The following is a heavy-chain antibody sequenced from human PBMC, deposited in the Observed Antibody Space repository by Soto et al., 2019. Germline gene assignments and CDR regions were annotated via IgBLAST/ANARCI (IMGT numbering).Heavy chain of an antibody. Sequence: QLQLQESGPGLVKPSETLSLPCTVSGGSISSSSYYWGWIRQPPGKGLEWIGSIYYSGSTYYNPSLKSRVTISVDTSKNQFSLKLSSVTAADTAVYYCARQAVPAALNWFDPWGQGTLVTVSS. V-gene: IGHV4-39*01. CDR3: ARQAVPAALNWFDP. CDR1: GGSISSSSYY. D-gene: IGHD2-2*01. J-gene: IGHJ5*02. CDR2: IYYSGST.